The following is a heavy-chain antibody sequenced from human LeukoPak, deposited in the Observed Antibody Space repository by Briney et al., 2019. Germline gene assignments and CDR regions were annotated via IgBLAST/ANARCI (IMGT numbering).Heavy chain of an antibody. D-gene: IGHD6-13*01. CDR2: IYYSGST. V-gene: IGHV4-59*11. J-gene: IGHJ4*02. CDR1: GGSISSHY. Sequence: SETLSLTCTVSGGSISSHYWSWIRQPPGKGLEWIGYIYYSGSTNYNPSLKSRVTISVDTSKNQFSLKLSSVTAADTAVYYCARDTGYSSSWSPYYFDYWGQGTLVTVSS. CDR3: ARDTGYSSSWSPYYFDY.